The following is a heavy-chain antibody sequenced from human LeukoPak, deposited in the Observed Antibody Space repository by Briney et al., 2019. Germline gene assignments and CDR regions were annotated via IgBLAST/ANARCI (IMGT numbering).Heavy chain of an antibody. V-gene: IGHV3-23*01. CDR1: GSTFSSYA. D-gene: IGHD6-19*01. Sequence: GGSLRLSCAASGSTFSSYAMSWVRQAPGKGLEWVSAISGSGGSTYYADSVKGRFTISRDNSKNTLYLQMNSLRAEDTAVYYCAKGARRGIAVAGTQNWFDPWGQGTLVTVSS. J-gene: IGHJ5*02. CDR2: ISGSGGST. CDR3: AKGARRGIAVAGTQNWFDP.